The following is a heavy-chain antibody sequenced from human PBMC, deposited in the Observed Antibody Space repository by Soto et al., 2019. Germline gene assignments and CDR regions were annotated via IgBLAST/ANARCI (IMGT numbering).Heavy chain of an antibody. V-gene: IGHV2-5*02. Sequence: QVTLKESGPPLVKPTQTLTLTCTVSGLSLRTTGVGVGWVRQPPGKALEGLALLYWDDDKGYSPSLRSRLTIAKDISENQVVLTMTNMDTVDTATYYCVQSRCGGDCLEIYSSHAYNGLDVWGQGTTVTVSS. D-gene: IGHD2-21*02. J-gene: IGHJ6*02. CDR1: GLSLRTTGVG. CDR3: VQSRCGGDCLEIYSSHAYNGLDV. CDR2: LYWDDDK.